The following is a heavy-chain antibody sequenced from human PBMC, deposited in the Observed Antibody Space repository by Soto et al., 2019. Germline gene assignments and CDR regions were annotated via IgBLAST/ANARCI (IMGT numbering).Heavy chain of an antibody. J-gene: IGHJ6*02. CDR2: IITIFRTP. CDR1: GGTFSSCA. D-gene: IGHD5-12*01. Sequence: QVQLVQSGAEVKKPGSSVKVSCKASGGTFSSCAFSWVRQAPGQGLEWMGGIITIFRTPDYAQKFQGRVTIPADESARTVYMEMGSLRSEDTAVYFCARDKDRQRLGGNYYYITDVWGQGTTVTVSS. V-gene: IGHV1-69*12. CDR3: ARDKDRQRLGGNYYYITDV.